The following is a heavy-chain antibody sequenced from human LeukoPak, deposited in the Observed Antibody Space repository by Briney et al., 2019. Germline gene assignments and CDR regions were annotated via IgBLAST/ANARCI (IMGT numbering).Heavy chain of an antibody. V-gene: IGHV1-8*01. Sequence: ASVKVSCKASGYTFTCFDFNWVRQATGQGLEWMGWMKSNNGHTGYAQKFQGRVTMTRDTSISTAYMELSSLTFEDTAVYYCARGPPNWGMVGYWGQGTLVTVSS. J-gene: IGHJ4*02. CDR1: GYTFTCFD. CDR2: MKSNNGHT. CDR3: ARGPPNWGMVGY. D-gene: IGHD7-27*01.